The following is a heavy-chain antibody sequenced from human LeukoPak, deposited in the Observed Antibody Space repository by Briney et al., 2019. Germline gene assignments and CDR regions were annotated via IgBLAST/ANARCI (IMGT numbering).Heavy chain of an antibody. D-gene: IGHD6-13*01. CDR2: VSSNGAKT. V-gene: IGHV3-23*01. CDR1: GFTFSSYA. CDR3: ARVSQAGIGNYYGMDV. Sequence: GGSLRLSCAASGFTFSSYAITWVRQAPGKGLEWVSAVSSNGAKTYYADSVKGRFTISRDNSKNTLYLQMNSLRAEDTAVYYCARVSQAGIGNYYGMDVWGQGTTVTVSS. J-gene: IGHJ6*02.